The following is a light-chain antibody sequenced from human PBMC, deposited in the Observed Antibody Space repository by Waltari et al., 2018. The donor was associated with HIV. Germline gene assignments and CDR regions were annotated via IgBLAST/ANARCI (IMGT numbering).Light chain of an antibody. V-gene: IGLV2-14*01. J-gene: IGLJ1*01. CDR3: SSYTASSTYV. Sequence: QSALNQPTSVSGSPGPSLSISCTDTINDIGGYNYVAWYQHPPGKAPKRLIYEVTNRPTGISDRFSGSKSGNTASLTISGLHAEDEAVYYCSSYTASSTYVFGPGTRVIV. CDR1: INDIGGYNY. CDR2: EVT.